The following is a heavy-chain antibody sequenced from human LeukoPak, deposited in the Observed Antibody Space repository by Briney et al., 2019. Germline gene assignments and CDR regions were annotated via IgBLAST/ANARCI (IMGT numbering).Heavy chain of an antibody. CDR2: ISSSSSYI. D-gene: IGHD3-16*01. CDR3: AREGGSNYYYYMDV. CDR1: GFTFSSYS. Sequence: GGSLRLSCAASGFTFSSYSMNWVRQAPGKGLEWVSSISSSSSYIYYADSVKGRFTISRDNAKNSLYLQMNSLRAEDTAVYYCAREGGSNYYYYMDVWGKGTTVTVSS. V-gene: IGHV3-21*01. J-gene: IGHJ6*03.